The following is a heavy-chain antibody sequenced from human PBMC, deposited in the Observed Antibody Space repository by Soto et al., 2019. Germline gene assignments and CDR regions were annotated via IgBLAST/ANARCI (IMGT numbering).Heavy chain of an antibody. CDR2: IWYEGSSK. Sequence: GGSLRLSCAPSGFTFSSYSMHWVRQGPGKGLEWVAVIWYEGSSKYYADSVKGRFTISRDNSKNTLYLQMNSPRAEDTAVYYCARGQGIAAPDNIDYWGQGT. CDR1: GFTFSSYS. D-gene: IGHD6-13*01. J-gene: IGHJ4*02. V-gene: IGHV3-33*01. CDR3: ARGQGIAAPDNIDY.